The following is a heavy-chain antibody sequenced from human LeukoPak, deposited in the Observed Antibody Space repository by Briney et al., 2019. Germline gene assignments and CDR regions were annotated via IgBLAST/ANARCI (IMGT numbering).Heavy chain of an antibody. J-gene: IGHJ6*03. D-gene: IGHD6-6*01. V-gene: IGHV1-24*01. CDR1: GYTLTELS. CDR2: FDPEDGET. CDR3: ARTNHGVYRIMEGVDNDLYYYMDV. Sequence: GASVKVSCKVSGYTLTELSMHWVRQAPGKGLEWMGGFDPEDGETIYAQKFQGRVTMTEDTSTDTAYMELSSLRSEDTAVYHCARTNHGVYRIMEGVDNDLYYYMDVWGKGTTVTVSS.